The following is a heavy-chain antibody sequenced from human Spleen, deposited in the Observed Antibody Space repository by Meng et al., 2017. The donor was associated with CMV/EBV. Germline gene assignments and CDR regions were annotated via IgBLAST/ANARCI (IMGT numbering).Heavy chain of an antibody. Sequence: FSGFSLSPSGVGVGWIRQPPGKALEWLALIYWDDDKRYSPSLKSRLTITKDTSKNQVVLTMTNMDPVDTATYYCAHRRVAVAKTYFDYWGQGTLVTVSS. V-gene: IGHV2-5*02. CDR3: AHRRVAVAKTYFDY. J-gene: IGHJ4*02. CDR1: GFSLSPSGVG. D-gene: IGHD6-19*01. CDR2: IYWDDDK.